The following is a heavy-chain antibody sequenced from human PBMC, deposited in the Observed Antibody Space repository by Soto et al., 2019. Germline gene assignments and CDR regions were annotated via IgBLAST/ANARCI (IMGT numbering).Heavy chain of an antibody. CDR2: INHSGSI. V-gene: IGHV4-34*01. CDR1: SRSFSGYY. Sequence: SETPSLTWGFYSRSFSGYYWSWIRHPPGKGLEXIWEINHSGSITQNSCLKRRVTISVDTSKNKSSLKLSSVTAADTDVYYCAREIAAAGGGDWFDPWGQGALVTVSS. CDR3: AREIAAAGGGDWFDP. J-gene: IGHJ5*02. D-gene: IGHD6-13*01.